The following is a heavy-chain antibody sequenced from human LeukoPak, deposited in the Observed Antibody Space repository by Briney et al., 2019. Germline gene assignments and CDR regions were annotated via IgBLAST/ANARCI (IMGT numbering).Heavy chain of an antibody. D-gene: IGHD6-13*01. CDR2: ISYDGSNK. CDR3: ARAKNSSWLALFDP. J-gene: IGHJ5*02. V-gene: IGHV3-30-3*01. CDR1: GFTFSSYA. Sequence: GGSLRLSCAASGFTFSSYAMHWVRQAPGKGLERVAVISYDGSNKYYADSVKGRFTISRDNSKNTLYLQMNSLRAEDTAVYYCARAKNSSWLALFDPWGQGTLVTVSS.